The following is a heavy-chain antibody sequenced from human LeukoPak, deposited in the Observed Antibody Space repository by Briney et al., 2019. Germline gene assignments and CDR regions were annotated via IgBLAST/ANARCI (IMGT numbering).Heavy chain of an antibody. J-gene: IGHJ5*02. Sequence: GGSLRLSCAASGFTFSNAWMSWVRQAPGKGLEWVGRIKSKTDGGTTDYAAPVKGRFTISRDDSKNTLYLQMNSLKTEDTAVYYCTTDRADILTGSNWFDPWGQGTLVTVSS. CDR1: GFTFSNAW. CDR2: IKSKTDGGTT. V-gene: IGHV3-15*01. D-gene: IGHD3-9*01. CDR3: TTDRADILTGSNWFDP.